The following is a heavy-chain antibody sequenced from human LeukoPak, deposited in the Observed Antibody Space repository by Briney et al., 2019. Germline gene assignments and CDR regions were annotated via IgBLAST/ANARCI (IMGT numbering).Heavy chain of an antibody. Sequence: GGSLRLSCAASGFTFSSYGMHWVRQAPGKGLEWVAVISYDGSNKYYADSVKGRFTISRDNSKNTLYLQMNSLRAEDTAVYYCAKEGAAGPYYFDYWGQGTLVTVSS. CDR2: ISYDGSNK. CDR1: GFTFSSYG. J-gene: IGHJ4*02. CDR3: AKEGAAGPYYFDY. D-gene: IGHD6-13*01. V-gene: IGHV3-30*18.